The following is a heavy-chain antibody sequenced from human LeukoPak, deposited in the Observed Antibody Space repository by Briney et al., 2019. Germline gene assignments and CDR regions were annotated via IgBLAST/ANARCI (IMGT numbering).Heavy chain of an antibody. V-gene: IGHV4-34*01. J-gene: IGHJ3*02. CDR2: INHSGST. Sequence: PSETLSLTCAVYGGSFSGYYWSWIRQSPGKGLEWIGEINHSGSTNYNPSLKSRVTISVDTSKNQFSLKLSSVTAADTAVYFCARGPYSYDSSGAFDIWGQGTMVTVSS. CDR3: ARGPYSYDSSGAFDI. CDR1: GGSFSGYY. D-gene: IGHD3-22*01.